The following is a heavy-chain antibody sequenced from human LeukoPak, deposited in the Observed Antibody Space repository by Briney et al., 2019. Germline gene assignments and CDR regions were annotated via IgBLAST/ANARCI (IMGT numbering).Heavy chain of an antibody. CDR1: GYSFTGHY. J-gene: IGHJ5*02. V-gene: IGHV1-2*02. D-gene: IGHD3-22*01. CDR2: INPKSGGT. Sequence: ASVKVSCKASGYSFTGHYMHWVRQAPGQGLEWMGWINPKSGGTNYAQKFQGRVTMTRDTSISTAYMDMSSLRSDDTAVYYCAREGKSGYYFNWFDPWGQGTLVTVSS. CDR3: AREGKSGYYFNWFDP.